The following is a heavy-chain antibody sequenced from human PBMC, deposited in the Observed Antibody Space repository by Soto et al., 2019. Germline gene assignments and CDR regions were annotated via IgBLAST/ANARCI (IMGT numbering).Heavy chain of an antibody. CDR1: GDTFGRNA. CDR3: ARVIMIFGVANLGSYFDY. Sequence: QVQLVQSGAEVKRPGSSVRVSCKASGDTFGRNAIHWVRQAPGQGLEWMGGIIPMFPTTNYAQKFKGRLTIYADESTGTAYMEMTSLTSEDTAVYYCARVIMIFGVANLGSYFDYWGQGTRVTVSA. V-gene: IGHV1-69*01. D-gene: IGHD3-3*01. CDR2: IIPMFPTT. J-gene: IGHJ4*02.